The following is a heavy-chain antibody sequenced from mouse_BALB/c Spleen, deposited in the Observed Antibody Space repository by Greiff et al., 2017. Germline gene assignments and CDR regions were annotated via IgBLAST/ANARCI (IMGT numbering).Heavy chain of an antibody. J-gene: IGHJ4*01. Sequence: EVQLVESGGGLVKPGGSLKLSCAASGFTFSSYTMSWVRQTPEKRLEWVATISSGGSYTYYPDSVKGRFTISRDNAKNTLYLQMSSLKSEDTAMYYCTREEGNSYAMDYWGQGTSVTVSS. D-gene: IGHD2-1*01. CDR1: GFTFSSYT. CDR3: TREEGNSYAMDY. CDR2: ISSGGSYT. V-gene: IGHV5-6-4*01.